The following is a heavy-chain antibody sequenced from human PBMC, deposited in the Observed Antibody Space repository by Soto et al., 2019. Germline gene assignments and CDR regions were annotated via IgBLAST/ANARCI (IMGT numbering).Heavy chain of an antibody. Sequence: SETLSLTCTVSGGSISAYYWNWIRQPAGKGLEWIGRMYTSGSTNYNPSLKSRVTMSVDTSKNQFSLKLTSVTAADTAVYYCARDWGSGYLFDYWGQGTLVTSPQ. CDR2: MYTSGST. V-gene: IGHV4-4*07. J-gene: IGHJ4*02. CDR1: GGSISAYY. D-gene: IGHD3-22*01. CDR3: ARDWGSGYLFDY.